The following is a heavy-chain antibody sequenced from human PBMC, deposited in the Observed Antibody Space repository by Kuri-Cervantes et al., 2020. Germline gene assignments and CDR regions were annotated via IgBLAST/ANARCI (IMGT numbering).Heavy chain of an antibody. J-gene: IGHJ4*02. CDR2: INPNSGGT. CDR1: GYTFTGYY. Sequence: ASVKVSCKASGYTFTGYYMHWVRQAPGQGLEWMGWINPNSGGTNYAQKFQGWVTMTRDASISTAYMELSRLRSDDTAVYYCARGESGVYSSSWYGLWGQGTLVTVSS. D-gene: IGHD6-13*01. V-gene: IGHV1-2*04. CDR3: ARGESGVYSSSWYGL.